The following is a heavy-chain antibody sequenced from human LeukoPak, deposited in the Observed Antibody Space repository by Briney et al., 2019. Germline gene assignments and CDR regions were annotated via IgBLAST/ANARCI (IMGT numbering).Heavy chain of an antibody. D-gene: IGHD1-26*01. CDR3: AGFGRRGSYNFDY. J-gene: IGHJ4*02. CDR1: GSTFTSCG. V-gene: IGHV1-18*01. CDR2: ISAYNGNT. Sequence: ASVKLSCKASGSTFTSCGISWVRHAPGQGLEWMGWISAYNGNTNYAQKLQGRVTMTTDTSTSTAYMELRSLRSDDTAVYYCAGFGRRGSYNFDYWGQGTLVTVSS.